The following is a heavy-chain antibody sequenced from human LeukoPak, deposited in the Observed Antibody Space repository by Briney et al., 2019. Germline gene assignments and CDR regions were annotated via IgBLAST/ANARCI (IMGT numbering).Heavy chain of an antibody. D-gene: IGHD5-24*01. Sequence: SETLSLTCAVYGGSFSGYYWSWIRQPPGKGLDWIGEINHSGSTNYNPSLKSRVTISVDTSKNQFSLKLSSVTAADTAVYYCATTLVGGRKRWHNYWGQGTLVTVSS. CDR1: GGSFSGYY. V-gene: IGHV4-34*01. J-gene: IGHJ4*02. CDR3: ATTLVGGRKRWHNY. CDR2: INHSGST.